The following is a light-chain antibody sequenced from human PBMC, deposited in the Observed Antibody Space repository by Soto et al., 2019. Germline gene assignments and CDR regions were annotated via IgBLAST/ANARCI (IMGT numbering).Light chain of an antibody. Sequence: DIPMTQSPSSLSASVGDRVTIICQASQTITKYLNWYHQKPGKAPKLLIYDASNLETGVPSRFSGSGSGTDFSLTISSLQPEDTATYYCQQFDYLPLTFGGGTKVEI. J-gene: IGKJ4*01. V-gene: IGKV1-33*01. CDR3: QQFDYLPLT. CDR2: DAS. CDR1: QTITKY.